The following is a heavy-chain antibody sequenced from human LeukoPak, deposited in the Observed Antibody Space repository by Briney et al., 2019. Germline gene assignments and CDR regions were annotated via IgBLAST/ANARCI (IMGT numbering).Heavy chain of an antibody. D-gene: IGHD1-26*01. V-gene: IGHV5-51*01. Sequence: GESLKISCKGSGYSFTTYWIGWVRQMPGKGLEWMGIIYPSDSDTRYSPSFQGQVTISADKSISTAYLQWSSLEASDTAMYYCAISGSYSPSNFDCWGQGTLVTVSS. CDR2: IYPSDSDT. J-gene: IGHJ4*02. CDR3: AISGSYSPSNFDC. CDR1: GYSFTTYW.